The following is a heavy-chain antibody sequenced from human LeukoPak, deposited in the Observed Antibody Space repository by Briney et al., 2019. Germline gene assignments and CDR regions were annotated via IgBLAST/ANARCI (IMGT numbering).Heavy chain of an antibody. CDR2: IIPIFGTA. CDR3: TTGVHYDSSGYYYRFDY. J-gene: IGHJ4*02. D-gene: IGHD3-22*01. V-gene: IGHV1-69*13. CDR1: GGTFSSYA. Sequence: SVNVSCKASGGTFSSYAISWVRQAPGQGLEWMGWIIPIFGTAHYAQKFQGRVTLTADESTSTAYMELSSLRSEDTAVYYCTTGVHYDSSGYYYRFDYWGQGTLVTVSS.